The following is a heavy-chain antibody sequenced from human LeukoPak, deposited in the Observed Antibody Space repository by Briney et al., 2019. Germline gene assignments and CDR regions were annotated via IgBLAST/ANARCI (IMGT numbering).Heavy chain of an antibody. CDR2: ISYAGSNK. V-gene: IGHV3-30-3*02. Sequence: GGSLRLSCSASGFSFNSYAMHWVRQAAGRGLEWVAIISYAGSNKFYADSVKGRFAISRDNSKNTLYLQMDSLRAEDTAVYYCAKTKVGTGLDALDIWGQGTMVTVSS. CDR3: AKTKVGTGLDALDI. CDR1: GFSFNSYA. J-gene: IGHJ3*02. D-gene: IGHD2-21*02.